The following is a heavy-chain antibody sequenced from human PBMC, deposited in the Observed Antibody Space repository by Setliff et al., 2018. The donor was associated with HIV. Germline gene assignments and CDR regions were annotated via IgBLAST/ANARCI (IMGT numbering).Heavy chain of an antibody. J-gene: IGHJ4*02. V-gene: IGHV1-69*05. CDR2: IIPIFGAP. Sequence: SVKVSCKASGVTFTKNGLIWVRQAPGQGLECMGGIIPIFGAPNYAQNFQDRVTITTDESATTAYMELDSLTSEDSAVYYCAIGWEGGMDYWGQGTLVTVSS. D-gene: IGHD1-26*01. CDR1: GVTFTKNG. CDR3: AIGWEGGMDY.